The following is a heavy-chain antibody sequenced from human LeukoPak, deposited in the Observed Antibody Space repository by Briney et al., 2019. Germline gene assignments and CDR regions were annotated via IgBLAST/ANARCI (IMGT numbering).Heavy chain of an antibody. D-gene: IGHD5-18*01. CDR2: INHSGST. CDR1: GGSFSGYY. V-gene: IGHV4-34*01. J-gene: IGHJ6*03. Sequence: SETVSLTCAVYGGSFSGYYWSWIRQPPGKGLEWIGEINHSGSTNYNPSLKSRVTISVDTSKNQFSLKLSSVTAADTAVYYCARLGPYRGYSYGYSGYYYYMDVWGKGTTVTISS. CDR3: ARLGPYRGYSYGYSGYYYYMDV.